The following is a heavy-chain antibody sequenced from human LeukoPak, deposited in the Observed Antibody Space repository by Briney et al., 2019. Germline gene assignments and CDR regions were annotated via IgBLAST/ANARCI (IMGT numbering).Heavy chain of an antibody. CDR3: ARVYYYDNSGYPEAADY. CDR2: INPNSGGT. CDR1: GYSFTGYY. V-gene: IGHV1-2*02. J-gene: IGHJ4*02. D-gene: IGHD3-22*01. Sequence: GASVKVSCKASGYSFTGYYIHWVRQAAGQGLEWMGWINPNSGGTNYAQKFQGRVTMTRDTSISTAYMEVSRLRSDDTAVYYCARVYYYDNSGYPEAADYWGQGTLVTVSS.